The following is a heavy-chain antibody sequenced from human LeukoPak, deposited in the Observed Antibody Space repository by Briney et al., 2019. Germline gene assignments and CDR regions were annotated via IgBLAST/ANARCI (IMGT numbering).Heavy chain of an antibody. V-gene: IGHV4-4*02. CDR3: SRENGAFSPFGY. D-gene: IGHD2-8*01. J-gene: IGHJ4*02. Sequence: SETLSLTCGVSGGSITSTNWWSWVRQPPGQGLEWIGEVSLSGLTNYNPSLSSRIIMALDTSKNHLSLHLTSVTAADTAVYYCSRENGAFSPFGYWGQGYLVTVSS. CDR2: VSLSGLT. CDR1: GGSITSTNW.